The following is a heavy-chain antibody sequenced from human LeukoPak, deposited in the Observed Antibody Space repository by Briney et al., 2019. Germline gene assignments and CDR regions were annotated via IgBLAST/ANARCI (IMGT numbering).Heavy chain of an antibody. D-gene: IGHD6-6*01. CDR3: ESGYRAARRWFDP. CDR2: INHSGST. CDR1: GGSFSGYY. V-gene: IGHV4-34*01. Sequence: SETLSLTCAVYGGSFSGYYWSWLRQPPRKELEWVGEINHSGSTNYNPSLKSRVTISVDTSNNQFSLTLSSVTAADTAVYYCESGYRAARRWFDPWGQGTLVTVSS. J-gene: IGHJ5*02.